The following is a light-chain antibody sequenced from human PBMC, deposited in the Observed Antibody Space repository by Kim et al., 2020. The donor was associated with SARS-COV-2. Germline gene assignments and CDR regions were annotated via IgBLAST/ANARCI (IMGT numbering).Light chain of an antibody. Sequence: GQRVTISCSGSSSNIGSNYVNWDQQLPGTAPKLLIYRNNPRPSGVPDRFAGSKAGTSASLAISGLRSEDEADYYCAAWDDSLSGWVFGGGTQLTVL. CDR3: AAWDDSLSGWV. J-gene: IGLJ3*02. V-gene: IGLV1-47*01. CDR2: RNN. CDR1: SSNIGSNY.